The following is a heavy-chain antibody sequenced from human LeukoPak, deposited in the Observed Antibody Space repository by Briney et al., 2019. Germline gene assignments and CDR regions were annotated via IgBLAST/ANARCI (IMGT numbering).Heavy chain of an antibody. J-gene: IGHJ4*02. CDR3: AREDGSGSYLPY. V-gene: IGHV3-48*03. Sequence: GGSLRLSCAASGFPFSSYEMNWFRQAPGKGLEWVSYIRSSSSTTYYADSVKGRFTISRDNAKNSLFLQMNSLRDEDTAVYYCAREDGSGSYLPYWGQGTLVTVSS. CDR1: GFPFSSYE. D-gene: IGHD3-10*01. CDR2: IRSSSSTT.